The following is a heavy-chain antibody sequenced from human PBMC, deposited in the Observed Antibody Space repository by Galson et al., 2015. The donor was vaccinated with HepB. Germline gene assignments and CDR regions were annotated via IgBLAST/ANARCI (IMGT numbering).Heavy chain of an antibody. CDR1: GFTFSSHW. V-gene: IGHV3-74*01. J-gene: IGHJ3*02. CDR2: INSYGSTT. D-gene: IGHD6-19*01. CDR3: ATDYSSGWYLGAFDI. Sequence: SLRLSCAASGFTFSSHWMHWVRRAPGKGLVWVSRINSYGSTTNYADSVKGRFTISRDNAKNTLFLQMNSLRAEDTAVYYCATDYSSGWYLGAFDIWGRGTRVTVSS.